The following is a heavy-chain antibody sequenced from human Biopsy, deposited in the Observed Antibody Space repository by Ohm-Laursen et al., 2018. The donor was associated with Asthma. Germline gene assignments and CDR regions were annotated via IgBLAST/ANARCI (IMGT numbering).Heavy chain of an antibody. Sequence: SLRLSCTASGFSFSNFGMHWVRRAPGKGLEWVAVITFDGSTQHYGDSVKGRFTISRDNSKNMLFLQMNSLRAEDTAVYYCLRDTLGYYFDIWGQGTQVTVSS. CDR1: GFSFSNFG. D-gene: IGHD6-13*01. J-gene: IGHJ4*02. V-gene: IGHV3-30*03. CDR2: ITFDGSTQ. CDR3: LRDTLGYYFDI.